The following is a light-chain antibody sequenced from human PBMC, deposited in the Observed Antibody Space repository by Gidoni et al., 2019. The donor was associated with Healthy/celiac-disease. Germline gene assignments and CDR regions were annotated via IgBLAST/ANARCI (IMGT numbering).Light chain of an antibody. J-gene: IGKJ3*01. Sequence: EIVLTQCPATLSLSPGERATPSCRASQSVSSYLAGYQQKPGQAPRLLIYAASNRATGISARFSGSGSGTDLTLTTRSLAPEDFAVYYCHHRSNWPPAGFTFGPGTKVEIK. V-gene: IGKV3-11*01. CDR2: AAS. CDR1: QSVSSY. CDR3: HHRSNWPPAGFT.